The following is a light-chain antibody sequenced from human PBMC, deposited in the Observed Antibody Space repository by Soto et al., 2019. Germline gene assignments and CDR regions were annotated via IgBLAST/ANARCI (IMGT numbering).Light chain of an antibody. CDR1: QSSSSSY. CDR3: QQNNSYPRT. J-gene: IGKJ1*01. V-gene: IGKV3-20*01. CDR2: GAS. Sequence: EKVLTQFPGTLSLSPGESATLSCRASQSSSSSYLAWYQQKPGQAPRLLIYGASSRATGIPARFSGSGSGTEFTLTISSLQSEDFAIYYCQQNNSYPRTFGQGTKVEIK.